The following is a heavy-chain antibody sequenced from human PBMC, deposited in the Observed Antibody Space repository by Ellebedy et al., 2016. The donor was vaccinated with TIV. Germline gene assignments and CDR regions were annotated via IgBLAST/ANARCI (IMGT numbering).Heavy chain of an antibody. CDR3: ARQWLGPHHFDF. CDR1: GFDLSAYW. V-gene: IGHV5-51*01. J-gene: IGHJ4*02. Sequence: PGGSLRLSCQASGFDLSAYWIGWVRQMPGKGLEWMGIIYPVDSDARYSPSFQGQVTISVDKSINTAYLQWNSLKAADTAMYFCARQWLGPHHFDFWGQGTQVTVSS. CDR2: IYPVDSDA. D-gene: IGHD6-19*01.